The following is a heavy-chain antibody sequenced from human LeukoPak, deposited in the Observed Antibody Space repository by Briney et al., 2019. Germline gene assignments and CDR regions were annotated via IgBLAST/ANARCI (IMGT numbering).Heavy chain of an antibody. V-gene: IGHV3-11*01. D-gene: IGHD3-3*01. CDR2: ISSSGSTI. CDR3: ARTGYNFWSGYPDPYYYYGMDV. CDR1: GFTFSDYY. J-gene: IGHJ6*02. Sequence: GGSLRLSCAASGFTFSDYYMSWIRQAPGKGLEWVSYISSSGSTIYYADSVKGRFTISRDNAKNSLYLRMNSLRAEDTAVYYCARTGYNFWSGYPDPYYYYGMDVWGQGTLVTVSS.